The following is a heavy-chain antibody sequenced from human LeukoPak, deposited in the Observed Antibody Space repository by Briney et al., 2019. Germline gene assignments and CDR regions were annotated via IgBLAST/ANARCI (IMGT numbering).Heavy chain of an antibody. CDR2: IYYSGNT. CDR1: GGSISSYY. D-gene: IGHD1-26*01. CDR3: AREWEVLGNWFDP. Sequence: PSETLSLTCTVSGGSISSYYWSWIRQPPGKGLEWIGYIYYSGNTNYNPSLKSRVTISVDTSKNQFSLKLSSVTAADTAVYYCAREWEVLGNWFDPWGQGTLVTVSS. V-gene: IGHV4-59*01. J-gene: IGHJ5*02.